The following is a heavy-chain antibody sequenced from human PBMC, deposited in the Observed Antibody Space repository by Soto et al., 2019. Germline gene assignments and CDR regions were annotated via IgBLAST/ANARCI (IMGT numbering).Heavy chain of an antibody. D-gene: IGHD2-21*02. CDR3: ARVTGDCDSDCYEVYFDF. CDR2: ISYRGGT. CDR1: GDSISSYY. V-gene: IGHV4-59*01. Sequence: PSETLSLTCTVSGDSISSYYWSWIRQPPGRGLEWIGYISYRGGTSYNPSLKRRVTISVDTSKNQSSLKLNSVTAADTAVYYCARVTGDCDSDCYEVYFDFWGQGTLVTVSS. J-gene: IGHJ4*01.